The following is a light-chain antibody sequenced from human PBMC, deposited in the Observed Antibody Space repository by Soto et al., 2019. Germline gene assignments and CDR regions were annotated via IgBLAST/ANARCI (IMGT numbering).Light chain of an antibody. CDR2: ATS. CDR1: QTVRNNY. J-gene: IGKJ1*01. Sequence: EIVLTQSPATLSLSPGERATLSCRASQTVRNNYLAWYQQKPGQAPRLLIFATSRRATDIPDRFSGSGSGTDFTLAIRRLEPEDFAVYYCHQFGYSPRTFGQGTRWIS. V-gene: IGKV3-20*01. CDR3: HQFGYSPRT.